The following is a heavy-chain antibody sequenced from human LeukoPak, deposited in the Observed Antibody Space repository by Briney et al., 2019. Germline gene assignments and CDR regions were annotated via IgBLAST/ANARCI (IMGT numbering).Heavy chain of an antibody. D-gene: IGHD3-10*01. J-gene: IGHJ4*02. CDR1: GFTFSSYW. CDR2: IKQDGSEK. Sequence: PGGSLRLPCAASGFTFSSYWMRGVRQAPGRGREGVANIKQDGSEKYYVDSVKGRLTISRDNAKNSLYLQMNRLRAEDTAVYYCARDRHYGSGSDWRQGTLVTVSS. V-gene: IGHV3-7*01. CDR3: ARDRHYGSGSD.